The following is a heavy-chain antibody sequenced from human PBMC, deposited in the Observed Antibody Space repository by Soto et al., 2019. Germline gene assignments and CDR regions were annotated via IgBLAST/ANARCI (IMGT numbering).Heavy chain of an antibody. V-gene: IGHV4-34*01. D-gene: IGHD3-3*01. Sequence: SETLSLTCAVYGGSFSGYYWSWIRQPPGKGLEWIGEINHSGSTNYNPSLKSRVTISVDTSKNQFSLKLSSVTAADTAVYYCARTDFWSGYYLVRWFDPWGQGTLVTVSS. CDR1: GGSFSGYY. CDR3: ARTDFWSGYYLVRWFDP. J-gene: IGHJ5*02. CDR2: INHSGST.